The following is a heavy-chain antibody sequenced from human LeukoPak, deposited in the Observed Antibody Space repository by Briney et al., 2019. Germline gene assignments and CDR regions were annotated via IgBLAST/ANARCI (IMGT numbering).Heavy chain of an antibody. J-gene: IGHJ4*02. CDR3: GKGGLGSYTGPFVEF. CDR1: GFSFSRYA. CDR2: IGGGGTDT. V-gene: IGHV3-23*01. D-gene: IGHD1-26*01. Sequence: GGSLRLSCAASGFSFSRYAMTWVRQAPGKGLEWVSTIGGGGTDTFYTDFVMGRFTISRDNSKSTLYLQINSLTAEDAAVYYCGKGGLGSYTGPFVEFWGQGTLVTVSS.